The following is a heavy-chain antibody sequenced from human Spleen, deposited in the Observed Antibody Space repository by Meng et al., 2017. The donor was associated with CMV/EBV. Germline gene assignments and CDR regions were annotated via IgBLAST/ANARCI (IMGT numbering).Heavy chain of an antibody. D-gene: IGHD5-12*01. CDR3: ARVGAIVATNIYGMDV. V-gene: IGHV4-34*01. CDR1: GGSISSYY. J-gene: IGHJ6*02. CDR2: INHSGST. Sequence: GSLRLSCTVSGGSISSYYWSWIRQPPGKGLEWIGEINHSGSTNYNPSLKSRVTISVDTSKNQFSLKLSSVTAADTAVYYCARVGAIVATNIYGMDVWGQGTTVTVSS.